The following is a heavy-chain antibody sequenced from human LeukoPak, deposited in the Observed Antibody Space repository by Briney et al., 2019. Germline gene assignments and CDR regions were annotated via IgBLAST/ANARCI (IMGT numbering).Heavy chain of an antibody. CDR2: ISTQSGNT. D-gene: IGHD4/OR15-4a*01. CDR1: GYTLTSYG. Sequence: ASVKVSCKASGYTLTSYGINWMRQAPGQGLERMGWISTQSGNTNYAQKVQGRLTLTTDRSTNTAYMELRSLRSDDTAVYYCARVRLTETDYWGQGTLVTVSS. CDR3: ARVRLTETDY. V-gene: IGHV1-18*01. J-gene: IGHJ4*02.